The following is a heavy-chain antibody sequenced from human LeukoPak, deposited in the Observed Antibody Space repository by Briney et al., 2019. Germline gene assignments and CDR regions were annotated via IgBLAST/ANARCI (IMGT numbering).Heavy chain of an antibody. D-gene: IGHD6-13*01. J-gene: IGHJ2*01. CDR3: ARGSSSSFNFDL. CDR2: FYYSGST. Sequence: PSETLSLTCAVSGGSISSYYWSWIRQPPGKGLEWIGNFYYSGSTNHNPSLKGRVTISVDTSKSQSSLKVSSVTAADTAVYYCARGSSSSFNFDLWGRGTLVTVSS. CDR1: GGSISSYY. V-gene: IGHV4-59*01.